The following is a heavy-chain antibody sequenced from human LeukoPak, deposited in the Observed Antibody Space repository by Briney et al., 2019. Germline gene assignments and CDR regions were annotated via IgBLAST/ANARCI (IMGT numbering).Heavy chain of an antibody. V-gene: IGHV3-7*01. Sequence: PGGSLRLSCAASGFTFSSYWMSWVRQAPGKGLEWVANIKQDGSEKYYVDSVKGRFTISRDNAKNSLYLQMNSLRAEDTAVYYCARWVESPWTMVYAGNWFDPWGQGTLVTVSS. J-gene: IGHJ5*02. CDR1: GFTFSSYW. D-gene: IGHD2-8*01. CDR2: IKQDGSEK. CDR3: ARWVESPWTMVYAGNWFDP.